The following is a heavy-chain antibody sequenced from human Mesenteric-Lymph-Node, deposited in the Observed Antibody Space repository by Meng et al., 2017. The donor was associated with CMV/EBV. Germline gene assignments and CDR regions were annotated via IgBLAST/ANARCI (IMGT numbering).Heavy chain of an antibody. CDR2: INHSGST. V-gene: IGHV4-34*01. CDR1: GGSFSGYY. CDR3: ARGSSYDILTGYFDY. D-gene: IGHD3-9*01. J-gene: IGHJ4*02. Sequence: QVQLNQWGAGLLKPSGTLSGTCAVYGGSFSGYYWNWIRQSPEKGLEWIGEINHSGSTTYNPSFTSRIIISVDTSTNQISLNMSSVTAADTAVYYCARGSSYDILTGYFDYWGQGALVTVSS.